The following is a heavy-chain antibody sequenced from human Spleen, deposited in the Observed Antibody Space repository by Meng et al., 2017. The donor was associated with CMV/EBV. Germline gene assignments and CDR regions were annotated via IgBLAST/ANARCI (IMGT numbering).Heavy chain of an antibody. J-gene: IGHJ4*02. CDR1: GFTFSGYS. D-gene: IGHD1-26*01. V-gene: IGHV3-30*02. Sequence: GGSLRLSCAASGFTFSGYSMHWVRQAPGKGLEWVAFTRYDGSNTRYGDSVKGRFTISRDNSKNRVFLQMNSLRPEDTAVYYCAKDRSGRGRGLDYWGQGTLVTVSS. CDR3: AKDRSGRGRGLDY. CDR2: TRYDGSNT.